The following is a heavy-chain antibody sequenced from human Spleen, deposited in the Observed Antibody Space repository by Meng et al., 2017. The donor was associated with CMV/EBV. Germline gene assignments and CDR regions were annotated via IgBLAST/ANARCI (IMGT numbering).Heavy chain of an antibody. D-gene: IGHD2-15*01. CDR2: ISYDGSNK. Sequence: QVQLVVCGGGVVQPGRSLGLSCAASGFTFSSYAMHWVRQAPGKGLEWVAVISYDGSNKYYADSVKGRFTISRDNSKNTLYLQMNSLRAEDTAVYYCARVGVGYWGQGTLVTVSS. CDR3: ARVGVGY. V-gene: IGHV3-30-3*01. J-gene: IGHJ4*02. CDR1: GFTFSSYA.